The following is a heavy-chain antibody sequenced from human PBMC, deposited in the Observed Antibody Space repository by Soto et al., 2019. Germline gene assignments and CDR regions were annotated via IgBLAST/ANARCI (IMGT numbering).Heavy chain of an antibody. CDR1: GFTFSSYA. D-gene: IGHD2-15*01. Sequence: PGGSLRLSCAASGFTFSSYAMSWVRQAPGKGLEWVSAISGRGGSTYYADSVKGRFTISRDNSKNTLYLQMNSLRAEDTAVYYCAKDGYCSGGSCPSRMDGWGKGTTVTVSS. CDR3: AKDGYCSGGSCPSRMDG. CDR2: ISGRGGST. J-gene: IGHJ6*04. V-gene: IGHV3-23*01.